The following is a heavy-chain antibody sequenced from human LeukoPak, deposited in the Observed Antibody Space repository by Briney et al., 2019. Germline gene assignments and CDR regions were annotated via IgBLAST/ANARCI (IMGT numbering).Heavy chain of an antibody. V-gene: IGHV3-30*02. CDR2: IRYDGSNK. D-gene: IGHD2-21*01. CDR3: AKDGYCGGDCYAFDI. Sequence: PGGSLRLSCAASGFTFSSYGMHWVRQAPGKGLEWVAFIRYDGSNKYYADSVKGRFTISRDNSKNTLYLQMNSLRAEDTAVYYCAKDGYCGGDCYAFDIWGQGTMVTVSS. J-gene: IGHJ3*02. CDR1: GFTFSSYG.